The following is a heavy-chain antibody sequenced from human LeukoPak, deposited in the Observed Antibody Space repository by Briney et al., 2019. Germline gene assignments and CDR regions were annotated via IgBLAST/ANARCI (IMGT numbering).Heavy chain of an antibody. CDR1: GFTFSSYA. CDR2: ISYDGSNK. D-gene: IGHD6-6*01. V-gene: IGHV3-30*04. CDR3: ARDRYSSSSGGAFDY. J-gene: IGHJ4*02. Sequence: PGGSLRLSCAAPGFTFSSYAMHWVRQAPGKGLEWVAVISYDGSNKYYADSVKGRFTISRDNSKNTLYLQMNSLRAEDTAVYYCARDRYSSSSGGAFDYWGQGTLVTVSS.